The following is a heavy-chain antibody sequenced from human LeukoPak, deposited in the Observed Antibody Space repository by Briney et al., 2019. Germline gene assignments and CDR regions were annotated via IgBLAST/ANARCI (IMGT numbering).Heavy chain of an antibody. J-gene: IGHJ4*02. V-gene: IGHV3-48*04. CDR3: ARDFRGPIREIAVAGTRFDY. D-gene: IGHD6-19*01. Sequence: PGGSLRLSCAASGFTFSSYSMNWVRQAPGKGLEWVSYISSSSSTIYYADSVKGRFTISRDNAKNSLYLQMNSLRAEDTAVYYCARDFRGPIREIAVAGTRFDYWGQGTLVTVSS. CDR1: GFTFSSYS. CDR2: ISSSSSTI.